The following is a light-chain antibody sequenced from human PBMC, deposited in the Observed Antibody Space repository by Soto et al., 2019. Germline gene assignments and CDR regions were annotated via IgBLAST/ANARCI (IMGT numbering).Light chain of an antibody. V-gene: IGKV1-5*01. J-gene: IGKJ1*01. CDR2: DAS. Sequence: DIQMTQSPSTLSASVGDRVTITCRASQSISSWLAWYQQKPGKAPKLLIFDASSLESGVPSRFSGSGSGAEFTLTITSLQPEDIATYYCLQDYDYPWTFGQGTKVDIK. CDR1: QSISSW. CDR3: LQDYDYPWT.